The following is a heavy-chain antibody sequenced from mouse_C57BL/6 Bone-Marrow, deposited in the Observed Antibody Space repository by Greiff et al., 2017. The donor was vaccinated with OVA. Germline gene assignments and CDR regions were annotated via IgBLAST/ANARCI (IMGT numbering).Heavy chain of an antibody. Sequence: EVMLVESGGGLVQPGGSLQLSCAASGFTFSDYYMYWVRQTPEKRLEWVAYISNGGGSTYYPDTVKGRFTISRDNAKNTLYLQMSRLKSEDTAMYYCARHPTYWGQGTLVTVSA. V-gene: IGHV5-12*01. CDR1: GFTFSDYY. J-gene: IGHJ3*01. CDR2: ISNGGGST. CDR3: ARHPTY.